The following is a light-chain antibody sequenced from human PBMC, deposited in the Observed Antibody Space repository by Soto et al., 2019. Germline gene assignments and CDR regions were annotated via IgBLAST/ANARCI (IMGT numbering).Light chain of an antibody. V-gene: IGKV3-20*01. CDR1: QSVGSS. J-gene: IGKJ1*01. CDR2: GAS. CDR3: QQYGDSPQT. Sequence: EIVLTQSPGTLSLSPGERATLSCRASQSVGSSLSWYQQKPGRAPRLLFYGASNRATAIPDRFSGSGFGTDFTLTITRLEPEDFAVYYCQQYGDSPQTFGPGTKVDNK.